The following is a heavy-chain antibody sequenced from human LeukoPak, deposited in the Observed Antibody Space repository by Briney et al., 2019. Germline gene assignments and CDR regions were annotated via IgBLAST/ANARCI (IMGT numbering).Heavy chain of an antibody. Sequence: SETLSLTCTVSGGSISSYYWSRIRQPPGKGLEWIGYIYYSGSTNYNPSLKSRVTISVDTSKNQFSLKLSSVTAADTAVYYCATQGIIVGANNWFDPWGQGTLVTVSS. CDR3: ATQGIIVGANNWFDP. J-gene: IGHJ5*02. D-gene: IGHD1-26*01. CDR2: IYYSGST. CDR1: GGSISSYY. V-gene: IGHV4-59*08.